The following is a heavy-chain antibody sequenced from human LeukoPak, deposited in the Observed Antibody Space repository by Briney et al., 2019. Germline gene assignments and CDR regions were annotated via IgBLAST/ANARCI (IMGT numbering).Heavy chain of an antibody. J-gene: IGHJ4*02. CDR2: ISGSGGST. V-gene: IGHV3-23*01. Sequence: GGSLRLSCAASGFTFSSYAMSWVRQAPGKGLEWVSAISGSGGSTYYADSVKGRFTISRDNSKNTLYLQMNSLRAEDTAVYYCAKDRPFYYYDSSGHPPDFDYWGQGTLVTVSS. CDR3: AKDRPFYYYDSSGHPPDFDY. D-gene: IGHD3-22*01. CDR1: GFTFSSYA.